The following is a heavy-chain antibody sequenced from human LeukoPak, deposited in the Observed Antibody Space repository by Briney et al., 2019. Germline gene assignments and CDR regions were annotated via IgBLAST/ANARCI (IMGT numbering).Heavy chain of an antibody. J-gene: IGHJ6*03. D-gene: IGHD3-3*01. CDR1: GGSFSGYY. Sequence: SETLSLTCAVYGGSFSGYYWSWIRQPPGKGLEWIGEINHSGSTNYNPSLKSRVTISVDTSKNQFSLKLSSVTAADTAVYYCARSRPCMLRFLEWSHRAYMDVWGKGTTVTVSS. CDR3: ARSRPCMLRFLEWSHRAYMDV. V-gene: IGHV4-34*01. CDR2: INHSGST.